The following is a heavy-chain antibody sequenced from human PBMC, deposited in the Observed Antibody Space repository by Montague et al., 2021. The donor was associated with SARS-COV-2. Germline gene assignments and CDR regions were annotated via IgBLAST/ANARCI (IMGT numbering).Heavy chain of an antibody. CDR3: ALLLGGARFDP. V-gene: IGHV4-4*02. D-gene: IGHD2-15*01. Sequence: SETLSLTCSVSGGSVSSDNWWTWVRQPPGKGLEWIGDIYHSGTTNYSPSLKSRLTISLDKSKNQFSLKLMSVTAADTAVYYCALLLGGARFDPWGQGTLVIVSS. J-gene: IGHJ5*02. CDR1: GGSVSSDNW. CDR2: IYHSGTT.